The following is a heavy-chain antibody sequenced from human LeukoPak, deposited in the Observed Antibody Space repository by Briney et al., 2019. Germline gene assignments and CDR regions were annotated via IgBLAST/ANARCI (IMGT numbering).Heavy chain of an antibody. V-gene: IGHV3-30-3*01. CDR1: GFTFSSYA. Sequence: GRSLRLSCAASGFTFSSYAMHWVRQAPGKGLEWVAVISYDGSNKYYADSVKGRFTISRDNSKNTLYLQMNSLRAEDTAVYYCARAGLDSSGYYLRLGNSIDYWGQGTLVTVSS. J-gene: IGHJ4*02. CDR3: ARAGLDSSGYYLRLGNSIDY. D-gene: IGHD3-22*01. CDR2: ISYDGSNK.